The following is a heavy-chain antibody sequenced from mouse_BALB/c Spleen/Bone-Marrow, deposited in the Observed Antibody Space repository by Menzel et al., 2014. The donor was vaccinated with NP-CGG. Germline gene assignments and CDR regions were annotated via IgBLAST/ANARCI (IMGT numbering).Heavy chain of an antibody. CDR1: GYTFSSYW. D-gene: IGHD2-4*01. V-gene: IGHV1-9*01. J-gene: IGHJ3*01. CDR2: FLPGSGGT. Sequence: QVQLQQSGAELMKPGASVKISCKATGYTFSSYWIEWVKQRPGHGLEWIGEFLPGSGGTNYNEKFKGKATFTADTSSNTAYMQLSSLTSEDSAVYYCARDYYDYHVGFVYWGQGTLVSVSA. CDR3: ARDYYDYHVGFVY.